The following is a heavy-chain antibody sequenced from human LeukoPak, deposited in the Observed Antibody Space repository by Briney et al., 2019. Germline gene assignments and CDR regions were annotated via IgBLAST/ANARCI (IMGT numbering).Heavy chain of an antibody. D-gene: IGHD3-22*01. CDR2: IIPILGIA. Sequence: ASVKVSCKASGGTFSSYAISWVRQAPGQGLEWMGRIIPILGIANYAQKFQGRVTITADKSTSTAYMELSSPRSEDTAVYYCARSHYYYDSSGYSYFDYWGQGTLVTVSS. J-gene: IGHJ4*02. V-gene: IGHV1-69*04. CDR1: GGTFSSYA. CDR3: ARSHYYYDSSGYSYFDY.